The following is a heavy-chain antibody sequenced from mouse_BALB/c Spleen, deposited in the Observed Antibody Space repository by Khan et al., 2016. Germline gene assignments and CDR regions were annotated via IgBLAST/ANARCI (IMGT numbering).Heavy chain of an antibody. D-gene: IGHD2-3*01. Sequence: VQLKQSGAELVKPGASVKLSCTASGFNIKDTYMHWVKQRPEQGLEWIGRIDPANGNTKYDPKFQGKATITADTSSNTAYLQLSSLTSEDTAVYYCDRSRVYDGYYGYAMDYWGQGTSVTVSS. J-gene: IGHJ4*01. CDR1: GFNIKDTY. V-gene: IGHV14-3*02. CDR3: DRSRVYDGYYGYAMDY. CDR2: IDPANGNT.